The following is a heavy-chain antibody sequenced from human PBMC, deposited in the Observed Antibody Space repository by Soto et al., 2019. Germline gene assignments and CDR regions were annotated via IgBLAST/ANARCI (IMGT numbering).Heavy chain of an antibody. J-gene: IGHJ2*01. Sequence: QVQLVQSGAEVKKPGASVKVSCKASGYTFTSYDINWVRQAAGQGLEWIGWMNPNSGKAVYAQKFQGRGTMAGNTSISTAYMELSSLRSDETAVYFCARGLVVVEATYWYFDLWGRGTQVTVSS. CDR3: ARGLVVVEATYWYFDL. CDR2: MNPNSGKA. V-gene: IGHV1-8*01. CDR1: GYTFTSYD. D-gene: IGHD2-15*01.